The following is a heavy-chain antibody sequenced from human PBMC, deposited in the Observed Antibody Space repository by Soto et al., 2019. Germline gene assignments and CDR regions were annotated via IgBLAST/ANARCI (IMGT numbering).Heavy chain of an antibody. V-gene: IGHV1-2*02. CDR3: ATTGKDIVVVPAASSNWFDP. Sequence: GASVKVSCKAFGYTVTGYFMHWVRQAPGQGLEWLGWINPNSGATKYAQKFQGRVTMTEDTSTDTAYMELSSLRSEDTAVYYCATTGKDIVVVPAASSNWFDPWGQGTLVTVSS. D-gene: IGHD2-2*01. CDR1: GYTVTGYF. CDR2: INPNSGAT. J-gene: IGHJ5*02.